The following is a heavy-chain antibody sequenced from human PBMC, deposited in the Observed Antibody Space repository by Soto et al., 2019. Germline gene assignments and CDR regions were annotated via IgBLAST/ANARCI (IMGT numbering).Heavy chain of an antibody. V-gene: IGHV5-10-1*01. J-gene: IGHJ3*02. D-gene: IGHD5-12*01. CDR1: GYSFTSYW. CDR2: IDPSDSYT. Sequence: GESLQISCKGSGYSFTSYWISWVRQMPGKGLEWMGRIDPSDSYTNYSPSFQGHVTISADKSISTAYLQWSSLKASDTAMYYCARGHSSAGVATPGAFDIWGQGTMVTVSS. CDR3: ARGHSSAGVATPGAFDI.